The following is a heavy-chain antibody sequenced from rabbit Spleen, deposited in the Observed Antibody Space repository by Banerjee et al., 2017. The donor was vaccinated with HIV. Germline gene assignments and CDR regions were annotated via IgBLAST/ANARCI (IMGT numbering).Heavy chain of an antibody. CDR3: ARGSATMTMVITGFYFNL. J-gene: IGHJ4*01. V-gene: IGHV1S45*01. CDR2: IYGGVIGST. CDR1: GFDFSSYG. Sequence: QEQLVESGGGLVQPGESLKLSCKASGFDFSSYGVSWVRQAPGKGLECIACIYGGVIGSTYYATWAKGRFTISKTSSTTLTLQMTSLTAADTATYFCARGSATMTMVITGFYFNLWGQGTLVTVS. D-gene: IGHD2-1*01.